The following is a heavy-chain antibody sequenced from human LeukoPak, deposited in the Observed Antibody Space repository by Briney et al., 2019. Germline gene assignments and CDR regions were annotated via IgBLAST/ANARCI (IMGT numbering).Heavy chain of an antibody. CDR1: GFTFNNGW. Sequence: GGSLRLSCAASGFTFNNGWINWVRQAPGKGLEWVGRMKSKTDGGTTDYAAPVKGRFTISTDDSTNTLYLQMNSLKTEDTAVYYCTTLRGYDILTGYYSHWGQGTLVTVSS. CDR2: MKSKTDGGTT. V-gene: IGHV3-15*01. J-gene: IGHJ4*02. D-gene: IGHD3-9*01. CDR3: TTLRGYDILTGYYSH.